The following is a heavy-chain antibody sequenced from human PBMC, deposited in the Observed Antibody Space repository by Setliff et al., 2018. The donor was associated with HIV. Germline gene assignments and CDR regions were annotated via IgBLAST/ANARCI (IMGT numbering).Heavy chain of an antibody. CDR1: GLTFDDYS. Sequence: GGSLRLSCAASGLTFDDYSMHWVRQAPGKGLEWVSVISWDGGFTYYADSVKGRFTISRDNSKNSLYLRMNSLRTEDTALYYCAYCSSSNCFGASGLDVFDIWGQGTMVTVSS. CDR2: ISWDGGFT. J-gene: IGHJ3*02. D-gene: IGHD2-2*01. V-gene: IGHV3-43*01. CDR3: AYCSSSNCFGASGLDVFDI.